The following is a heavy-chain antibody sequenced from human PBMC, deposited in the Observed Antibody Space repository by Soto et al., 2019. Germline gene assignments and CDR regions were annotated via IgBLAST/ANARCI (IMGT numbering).Heavy chain of an antibody. Sequence: GGSLRLSCSASGSTFSRYSMNWVRQAPGKGLEWISYVSSSSSTIYYADSVKGRFTISKDNAKNSLSLQMNSLRDEDTAVYYCASTNFRTYWSTGSWYEVDHSYFGMDIRGQGTTVP. CDR1: GSTFSRYS. D-gene: IGHD2-15*01. CDR2: VSSSSSTI. CDR3: ASTNFRTYWSTGSWYEVDHSYFGMDI. J-gene: IGHJ6*02. V-gene: IGHV3-48*02.